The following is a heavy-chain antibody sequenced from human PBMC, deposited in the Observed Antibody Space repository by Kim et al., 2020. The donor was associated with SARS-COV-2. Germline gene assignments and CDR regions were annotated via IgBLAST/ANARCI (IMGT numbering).Heavy chain of an antibody. CDR3: ARGLWFGESHGFDP. V-gene: IGHV4-59*08. CDR2: IYYSGST. D-gene: IGHD3-10*01. CDR1: GGSISSYY. J-gene: IGHJ5*02. Sequence: SETLSLTCTVSGGSISSYYWSWIRQPPGKGLEWIGYIYYSGSTNYNPSLKSRVTISVDTSKNQFSLKLSSVTAADTAVYYCARGLWFGESHGFDPWGQGTLVTVSS.